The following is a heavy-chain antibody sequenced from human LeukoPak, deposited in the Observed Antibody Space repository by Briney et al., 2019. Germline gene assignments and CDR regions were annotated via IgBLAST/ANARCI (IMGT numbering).Heavy chain of an antibody. D-gene: IGHD3-10*01. CDR2: ISSGSSTI. J-gene: IGHJ3*02. CDR3: ARDLGDWFGEAFDI. V-gene: IGHV3-48*01. CDR1: GFTFSSYS. Sequence: GRSLRLSCAASGFTFSSYSMNWVRQAPGKGLEWVSYISSGSSTIYYADSVKGRFTISRDNAKNSLYLQMNSLRAEDTAVYYCARDLGDWFGEAFDIWGQGTMVTVSS.